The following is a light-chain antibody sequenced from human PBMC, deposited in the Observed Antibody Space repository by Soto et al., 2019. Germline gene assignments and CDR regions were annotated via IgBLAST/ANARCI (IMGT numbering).Light chain of an antibody. CDR3: QHYNSYSEA. Sequence: EIQMIPSASTLAGSGKSRDTSTCRASQTISSWLAWYQQKPGKAPKLLIYKASTLKSGVPSRFSGSGSGTEFTLTISSLQPDDFATYYCQHYNSYSEAFGQGTKVDIK. CDR2: KAS. J-gene: IGKJ1*01. CDR1: QTISSW. V-gene: IGKV1-5*03.